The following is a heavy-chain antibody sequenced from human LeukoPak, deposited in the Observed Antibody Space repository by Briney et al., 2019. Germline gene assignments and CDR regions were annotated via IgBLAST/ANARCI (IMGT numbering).Heavy chain of an antibody. CDR3: ARAPSNYYGSGSYYIIGPYYYYYMDV. Sequence: SETLSLTCAVYGGSFSGYYWSWIRQPPGKGLGWIGEINHSGSTNYNPSLKSRVTISVDTSKNQFSLKLSSVTAADTAVYYCARAPSNYYGSGSYYIIGPYYYYYMDVWGKGTTVTVSS. CDR2: INHSGST. CDR1: GGSFSGYY. J-gene: IGHJ6*03. V-gene: IGHV4-34*01. D-gene: IGHD3-10*01.